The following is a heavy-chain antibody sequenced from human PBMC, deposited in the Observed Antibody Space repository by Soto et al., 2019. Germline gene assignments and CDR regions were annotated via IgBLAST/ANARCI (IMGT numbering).Heavy chain of an antibody. CDR3: AKPPLRFDP. V-gene: IGHV3-23*01. J-gene: IGHJ5*02. CDR2: ISGSGGST. CDR1: GVTFSSDA. Sequence: GGSLRLSCAGSGVTFSSDAMSGVRQAPGKGLEWVSAISGSGGSTYYADSVKGRFTISRDNSKNTLYLQMNSLRAEDTAVYYCAKPPLRFDPWGQGTLVTVSS.